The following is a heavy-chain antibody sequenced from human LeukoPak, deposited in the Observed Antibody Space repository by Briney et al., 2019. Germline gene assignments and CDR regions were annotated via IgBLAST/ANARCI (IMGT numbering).Heavy chain of an antibody. V-gene: IGHV1-2*02. J-gene: IGHJ4*02. D-gene: IGHD6-19*01. Sequence: AASVKVSCKASGYTFTGYYMYWVRQAPEQGLEWMGFINPNTGGTIYAQKFQARVTMTRDTSISTAYMELSRLRSDDTAVYYCARRFNGIAVAGTQIEYWGQGTLVTVSS. CDR2: INPNTGGT. CDR3: ARRFNGIAVAGTQIEY. CDR1: GYTFTGYY.